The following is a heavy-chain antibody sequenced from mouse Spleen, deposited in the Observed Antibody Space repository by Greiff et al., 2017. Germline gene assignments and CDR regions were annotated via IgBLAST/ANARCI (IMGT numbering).Heavy chain of an antibody. CDR3: ARKYGNYEGFAY. CDR2: IYPGDGDT. Sequence: VMLVESGAELVKPGASVKISCKASGYAFSSYWMNWVKQRPGKGLEWIGQIYPGDGDTNYNGKFKGKATLTADKSSSTAYMQLSSLTSEDSAVYFCARKYGNYEGFAYWGQGTLVTVSA. J-gene: IGHJ3*01. CDR1: GYAFSSYW. V-gene: IGHV1-80*01. D-gene: IGHD2-10*02.